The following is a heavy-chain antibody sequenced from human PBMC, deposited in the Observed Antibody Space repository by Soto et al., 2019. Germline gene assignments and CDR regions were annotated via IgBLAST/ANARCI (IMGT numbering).Heavy chain of an antibody. CDR2: INPDGSYT. D-gene: IGHD3-22*01. CDR1: GFTFSSYW. CDR3: AKDYDSPHGG. J-gene: IGHJ4*02. Sequence: EVQLVESGGGFVQPGGSLRLSCAASGFTFSSYWMHWVRQAPGKGLVWVSRINPDGSYTNYADSVKGRFTISRDNAKNTLYLQLNSLRAEDTAVYYCAKDYDSPHGGWGQGTLVTVSS. V-gene: IGHV3-74*01.